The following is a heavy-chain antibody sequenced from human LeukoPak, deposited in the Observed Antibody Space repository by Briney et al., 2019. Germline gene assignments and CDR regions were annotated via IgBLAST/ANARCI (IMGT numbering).Heavy chain of an antibody. Sequence: GESLKISCKGSGYSFTSYWIGWVRQMPGKGLEWMGIIYPGDSDTRYSPSFEGQVTISADKSISTAYLQWSSLKASDTAVYYCARPGERSRRDWNLDQWGQGTLVTVSS. CDR2: IYPGDSDT. CDR3: ARPGERSRRDWNLDQ. J-gene: IGHJ4*02. CDR1: GYSFTSYW. V-gene: IGHV5-51*01. D-gene: IGHD1-1*01.